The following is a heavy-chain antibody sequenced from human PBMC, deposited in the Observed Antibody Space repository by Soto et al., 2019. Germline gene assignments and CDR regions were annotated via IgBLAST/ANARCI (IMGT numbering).Heavy chain of an antibody. CDR1: GFTFSSYS. CDR3: ERDQTVSSTNWFDP. CDR2: ISSSSSCI. D-gene: IGHD6-13*01. V-gene: IGHV3-21*01. J-gene: IGHJ5*02. Sequence: PVWSLRLSFAASGFTFSSYSMNWVRQAPGKGLEWVSSISSSSSCIYYADCVKGRFTISRDNAKNSLYLQMNSLRAEDTAVYYCERDQTVSSTNWFDPWGQGTLVSVSS.